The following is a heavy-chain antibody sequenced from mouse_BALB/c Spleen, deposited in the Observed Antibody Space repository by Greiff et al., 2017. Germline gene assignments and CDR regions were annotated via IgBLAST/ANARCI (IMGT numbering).Heavy chain of an antibody. CDR2: IDPANGNT. D-gene: IGHD1-1*01. J-gene: IGHJ2*01. Sequence: EVQLQQSGAELVKPGASVKLSCTASGFNIKDTYMHWVKQRPEQGLEWIRRIDPANGNTKYDPKFQGKATITADTSSNTAYLQLSSLTSEDTAVYYCARSYYGSNYFDYWGQGTTLTVSS. V-gene: IGHV14-3*02. CDR3: ARSYYGSNYFDY. CDR1: GFNIKDTY.